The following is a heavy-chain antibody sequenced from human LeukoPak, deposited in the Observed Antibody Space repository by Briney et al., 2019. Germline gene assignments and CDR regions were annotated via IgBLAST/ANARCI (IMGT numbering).Heavy chain of an antibody. CDR3: ARGTVLRFLEWLPRTEYFQH. CDR1: GGSFSGYY. D-gene: IGHD3-3*01. Sequence: PSETLSLTCAVYGGSFSGYYWSWIRQPPGKGLEWIGEINHSGSTNYNPSLKSRVTISVDTSKNQFSLKLSSVPAADTAVYYCARGTVLRFLEWLPRTEYFQHWGQGTLVTVSS. CDR2: INHSGST. J-gene: IGHJ1*01. V-gene: IGHV4-34*01.